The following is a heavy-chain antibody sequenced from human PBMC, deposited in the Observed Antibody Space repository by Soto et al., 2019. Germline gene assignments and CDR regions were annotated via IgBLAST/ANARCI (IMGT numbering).Heavy chain of an antibody. V-gene: IGHV3-11*01. Sequence: QVQLVESGGGLVKPGGSLRLSCAASGFTFSNYYMSWIRQAPGKGLEWDSYISSSGTTIYYADSVKGRFTNSRDNAKNSLYLQMNSLRAEDTAVYYCAREYELLWFGGYYYYMDVWGKGTTVTVSS. CDR1: GFTFSNYY. CDR3: AREYELLWFGGYYYYMDV. J-gene: IGHJ6*03. D-gene: IGHD3-10*01. CDR2: ISSSGTTI.